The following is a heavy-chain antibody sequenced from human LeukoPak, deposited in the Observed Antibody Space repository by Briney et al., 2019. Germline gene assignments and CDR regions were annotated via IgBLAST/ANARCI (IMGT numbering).Heavy chain of an antibody. CDR2: ISGYNGAT. D-gene: IGHD3-16*02. Sequence: ASVKVSCKASGYTFSDNGISWVRQAPGQGLEWMGWISGYNGATKYAQKFQGRVTMTTDTSTDTAYMELRSLRSDDTAVYYCAREGPYRHFDYWGQGTLVTVSS. CDR3: AREGPYRHFDY. V-gene: IGHV1-18*01. CDR1: GYTFSDNG. J-gene: IGHJ4*02.